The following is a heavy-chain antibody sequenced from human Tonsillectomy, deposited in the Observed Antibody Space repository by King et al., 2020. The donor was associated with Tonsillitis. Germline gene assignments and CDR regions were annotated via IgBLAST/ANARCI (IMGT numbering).Heavy chain of an antibody. D-gene: IGHD2-21*01. V-gene: IGHV3-7*01. J-gene: IGHJ3*02. CDR2: MKQYGSEK. Sequence: VQLVESGGGLVQPGGSLRLSCAASGFTFSSYWMSWVRQAPGMGLEWVANMKQYGSEKYYVDSVKCRFTISRDNAKNSLYLQMNSLRVEDTAVYYCVAGDAFDIWGQGTMVTVSS. CDR3: VAGDAFDI. CDR1: GFTFSSYW.